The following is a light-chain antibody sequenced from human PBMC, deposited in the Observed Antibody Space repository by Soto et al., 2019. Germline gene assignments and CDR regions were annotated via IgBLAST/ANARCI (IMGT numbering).Light chain of an antibody. CDR1: QSVSSN. V-gene: IGKV3-11*01. CDR3: QQRSNWPPIT. Sequence: TQSPATLSVSPGERATLSCRASQSVSSNLAWYQQKPGQAPRLLIYGASTRAAGIPARFSGSGSGTDFTLTITSLEPEDFAVYYCQQRSNWPPITFGQGTRLEIK. CDR2: GAS. J-gene: IGKJ5*01.